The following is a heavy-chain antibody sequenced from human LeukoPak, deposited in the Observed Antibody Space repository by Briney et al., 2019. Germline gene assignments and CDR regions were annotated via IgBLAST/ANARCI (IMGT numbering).Heavy chain of an antibody. Sequence: TGGSLRLSCAASGFSFDDYGLPWVRQATGKGLECVSGSNWNGDSTDYAYSVKGRFTISRDNAKNSLYRQMNSLRAEDTALYYCARDLRVVITGSFDSWGQGTLVTVSS. CDR3: ARDLRVVITGSFDS. CDR2: SNWNGDST. V-gene: IGHV3-20*04. D-gene: IGHD3-22*01. CDR1: GFSFDDYG. J-gene: IGHJ4*02.